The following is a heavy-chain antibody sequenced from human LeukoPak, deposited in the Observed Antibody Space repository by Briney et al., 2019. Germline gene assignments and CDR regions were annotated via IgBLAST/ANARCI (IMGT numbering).Heavy chain of an antibody. CDR3: ARALAYCGGDCSNLYYYYYMDV. J-gene: IGHJ6*03. CDR2: IIPIFGTA. CDR1: GGTFSSYA. D-gene: IGHD2-21*01. V-gene: IGHV1-69*13. Sequence: ASVKVSCKASGGTFSSYAISWVRQAPGQGLEWMGGIIPIFGTANYAQKFQGRVTITADESTSTAYMELSSLRSEDTAVYYCARALAYCGGDCSNLYYYYYMDVWGKGTTVTVSS.